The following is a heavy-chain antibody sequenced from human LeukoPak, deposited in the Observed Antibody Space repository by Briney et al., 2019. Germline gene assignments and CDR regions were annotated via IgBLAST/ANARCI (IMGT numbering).Heavy chain of an antibody. J-gene: IGHJ4*02. D-gene: IGHD3-3*01. CDR2: ISSSSSYI. Sequence: GGSLRLSCAASGFTFSDYYMSWIRQAPGKGLEWVSSISSSSSYIYYADSVKGRFTISRDNAKNSLYLQMNSLRAEDTAVYYCARDVSLPGYDFWSGYFDYWGQGTLVTVSS. CDR3: ARDVSLPGYDFWSGYFDY. V-gene: IGHV3-11*06. CDR1: GFTFSDYY.